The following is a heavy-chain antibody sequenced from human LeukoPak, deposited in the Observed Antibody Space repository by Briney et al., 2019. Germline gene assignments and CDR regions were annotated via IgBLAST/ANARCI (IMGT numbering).Heavy chain of an antibody. CDR2: IYHSGST. D-gene: IGHD3-22*01. V-gene: IGHV4-38-2*01. CDR1: GYSINSDYY. J-gene: IGHJ6*03. CDR3: ARFYYYDTTGYPYYYMDV. Sequence: PSETLSFTCAASGYSINSDYYWGWIRQSPDKGLEWIGIIYHSGSTYYNPSLKSRFTISVDTSKNQFSLKVTSVTAADTAVYYCARFYYYDTTGYPYYYMDVWGKGTTVTVSS.